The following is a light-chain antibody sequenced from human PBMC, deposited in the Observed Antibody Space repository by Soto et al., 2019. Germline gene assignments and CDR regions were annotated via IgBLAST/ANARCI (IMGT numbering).Light chain of an antibody. V-gene: IGKV3-20*01. CDR1: QSVSSTY. J-gene: IGKJ1*01. CDR2: GAS. CDR3: QYYGSSPT. Sequence: ENLFTQSPGTPSLSPGERDTLSFRASQSVSSTYLAWYQQKPGQAPRLLIYGASSRAPGIPDRFSGSGSGTDFTLTISRLEPEDFAVYYCQYYGSSPTFGQGTRWISN.